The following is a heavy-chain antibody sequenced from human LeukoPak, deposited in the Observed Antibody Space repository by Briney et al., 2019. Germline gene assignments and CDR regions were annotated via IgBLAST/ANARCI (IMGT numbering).Heavy chain of an antibody. D-gene: IGHD1-1*01. J-gene: IGHJ4*02. CDR2: INHSGST. Sequence: SETLSLTCAVYGGSFSGYYWSWVRQPPGKGLEWIGEINHSGSTNYNPSLKSRVTISVDTSKNQFSLKLSSVTAADTAVYYCARGGRLGNEGVDYWGKGTLVTVSS. CDR1: GGSFSGYY. CDR3: ARGGRLGNEGVDY. V-gene: IGHV4-34*01.